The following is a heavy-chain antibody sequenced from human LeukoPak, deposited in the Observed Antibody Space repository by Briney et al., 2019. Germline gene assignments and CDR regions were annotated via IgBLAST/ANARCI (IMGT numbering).Heavy chain of an antibody. J-gene: IGHJ6*02. D-gene: IGHD7-27*01. CDR3: ARRQPPAGDPGSSHGMDV. Sequence: GSHTSYAESVKGRFTISRDNSKNTLYLQMNNLRAEDTAVYYCARRQPPAGDPGSSHGMDVWGQGTTVTVSS. V-gene: IGHV3-33*01. CDR2: GSHT.